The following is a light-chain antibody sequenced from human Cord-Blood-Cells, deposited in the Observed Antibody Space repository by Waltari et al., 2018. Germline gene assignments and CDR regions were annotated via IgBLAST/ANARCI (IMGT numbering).Light chain of an antibody. CDR1: QSVLYSSNNKNY. CDR2: WAS. J-gene: IGKJ1*01. V-gene: IGKV4-1*01. CDR3: QQYYSTPQT. Sequence: DIVMTQSPDSLAVSLGERATINCNSSQSVLYSSNNKNYLAWYQQKPGQPPKLLIYWASTRESGVPDRFSGSGSGTDFTRTISSLQAEDVAVYCCQQYYSTPQTFGQGTKVEIK.